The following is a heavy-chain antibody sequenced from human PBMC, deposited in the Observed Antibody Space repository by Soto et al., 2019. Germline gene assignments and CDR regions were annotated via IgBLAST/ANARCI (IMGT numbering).Heavy chain of an antibody. D-gene: IGHD3-16*02. CDR2: INHSGST. CDR3: ARPRGYDYGWGSYRPYYFDY. CDR1: GGSFSGYY. Sequence: PSETLSLTCAVYGGSFSGYYWSWIRRPPGKGLEWIGEINHSGSTNYNPSLKSRVTISVDTSKIQFSLKLSSVTAADTAVYYCARPRGYDYGWGSYRPYYFDYWGQGTLVTVSS. V-gene: IGHV4-34*01. J-gene: IGHJ4*02.